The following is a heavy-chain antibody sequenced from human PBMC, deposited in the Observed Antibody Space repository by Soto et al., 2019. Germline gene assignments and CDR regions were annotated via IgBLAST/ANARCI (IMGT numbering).Heavy chain of an antibody. D-gene: IGHD3-10*01. CDR3: ASLPLWFGEEKWGENAFDI. Sequence: QVQLVQSGAEVKKPGASVKVSCKASGYTFTSYGISWVRQAPGQGLEWMGWISAYNGNTNYAQKLQGRVTMTTDTSTSTAYMELRSLRSDDTAVYYCASLPLWFGEEKWGENAFDIWGQGTMVTVSS. CDR1: GYTFTSYG. V-gene: IGHV1-18*01. J-gene: IGHJ3*02. CDR2: ISAYNGNT.